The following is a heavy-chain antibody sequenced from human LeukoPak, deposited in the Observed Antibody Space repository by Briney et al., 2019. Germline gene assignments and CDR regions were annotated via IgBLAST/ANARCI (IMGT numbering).Heavy chain of an antibody. CDR1: GFTFGDYV. D-gene: IGHD3-22*01. V-gene: IGHV3-49*04. CDR2: IRSKAYGGTT. Sequence: GGSLRLSCTASGFTFGDYVMSWVRQAPGKGLEWVGFIRSKAYGGTTKNAASVKGRFTISRDDSRSIAYLQMNSLKTEDTAVYYCTRRYNYDSSGYYYVRDAFGIWGQGTMVTVSS. J-gene: IGHJ3*02. CDR3: TRRYNYDSSGYYYVRDAFGI.